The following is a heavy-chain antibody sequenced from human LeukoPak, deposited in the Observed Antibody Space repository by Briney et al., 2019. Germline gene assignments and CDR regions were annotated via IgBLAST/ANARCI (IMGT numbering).Heavy chain of an antibody. V-gene: IGHV4-59*12. Sequence: SETLSLTCTVSGGSISSNYWSWIRQPPGKGLECIGYIYYTGSTNYNPSLKSRVTISVDTSKNQFSLKLSSVTAADTAVYYCARGHYYGSGSYYNPPLNYWGQGTLVTVSS. D-gene: IGHD3-10*01. J-gene: IGHJ4*02. CDR3: ARGHYYGSGSYYNPPLNY. CDR2: IYYTGST. CDR1: GGSISSNY.